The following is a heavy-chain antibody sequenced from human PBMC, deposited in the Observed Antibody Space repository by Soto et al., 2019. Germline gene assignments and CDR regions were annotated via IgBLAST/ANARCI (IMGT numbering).Heavy chain of an antibody. CDR1: GYTFTSYG. J-gene: IGHJ6*02. V-gene: IGHV5-10-1*01. D-gene: IGHD6-13*01. CDR2: IDPSDSYT. CDR3: ATSIAAAGGYGMDV. Sequence: KVSCKGSGYTFTSYGISWVRQMPGKGLEWMGRIDPSDSYTNYSPSFQGRVTISADKSISTAYLQWSSLKASGTAMYYCATSIAAAGGYGMDVWGQGTTVTVSS.